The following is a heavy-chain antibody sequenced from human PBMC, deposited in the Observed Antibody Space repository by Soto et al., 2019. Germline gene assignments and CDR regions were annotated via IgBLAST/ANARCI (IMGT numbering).Heavy chain of an antibody. CDR1: GYTFTAYY. D-gene: IGHD3-22*01. V-gene: IGHV1-2*04. J-gene: IGHJ4*02. Sequence: QVQLVQSGAEVKKPGASVKVSCKASGYTFTAYYIHWVRQAPGQGLEWMGWISPSSGGTNHAQKFQDWVTMTRDTSISTAYMELSRLRSDDTAVYYCARSLDPYDSSGYLDYWGQGTLFTVSS. CDR2: ISPSSGGT. CDR3: ARSLDPYDSSGYLDY.